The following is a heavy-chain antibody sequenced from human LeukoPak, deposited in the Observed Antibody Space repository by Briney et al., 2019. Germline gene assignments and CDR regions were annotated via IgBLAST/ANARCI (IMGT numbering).Heavy chain of an antibody. Sequence: GGSLRLSCAASGFTFSNYAMSWVRQAPGKGLEWVSAISGSGGSTYCADSVKGRFTISRGNSKNTLYLQMNSLRAEDTAVYYCAKKESRYCSSTSCLIGMDVWGQGTTVTVSS. V-gene: IGHV3-23*01. D-gene: IGHD2-2*01. CDR1: GFTFSNYA. CDR2: ISGSGGST. CDR3: AKKESRYCSSTSCLIGMDV. J-gene: IGHJ6*02.